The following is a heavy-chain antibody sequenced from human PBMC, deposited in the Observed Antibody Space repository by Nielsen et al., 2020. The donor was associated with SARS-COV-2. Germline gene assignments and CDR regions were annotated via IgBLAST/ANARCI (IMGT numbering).Heavy chain of an antibody. Sequence: GESLKISCAASGFTFSSYWMSWVRQAPGKGLEWVANIKQDGSEKYYVDSVKGRFTISRDNAKNSLYLQMNSLRAEDTAVYYCARDPVLWFGELFYYYYGMDVWGQGTTVTVSS. CDR2: IKQDGSEK. V-gene: IGHV3-7*01. CDR1: GFTFSSYW. CDR3: ARDPVLWFGELFYYYYGMDV. D-gene: IGHD3-10*01. J-gene: IGHJ6*02.